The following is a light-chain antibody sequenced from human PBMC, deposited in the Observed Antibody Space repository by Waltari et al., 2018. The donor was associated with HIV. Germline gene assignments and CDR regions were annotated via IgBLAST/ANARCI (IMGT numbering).Light chain of an antibody. CDR1: NIGRKS. V-gene: IGLV3-21*02. CDR2: EDS. Sequence: SYVLPQPPSVSVAPGQTARITCGGSNIGRKSVHWYQQRPGQAPVLVVYEDSDRPSGIPERFSGSNSGNTATLTISRVEAGDEADYYCQVWDSSSTHAGVVFGGGTKLTVL. CDR3: QVWDSSSTHAGVV. J-gene: IGLJ2*01.